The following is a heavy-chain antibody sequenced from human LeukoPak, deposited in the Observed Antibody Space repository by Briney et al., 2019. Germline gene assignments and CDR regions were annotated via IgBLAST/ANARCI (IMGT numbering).Heavy chain of an antibody. CDR3: ARDGSRGRGYSGYVGY. D-gene: IGHD5-12*01. J-gene: IGHJ4*02. CDR2: IYYSGST. CDR1: GGSISSYY. V-gene: IGHV4-59*01. Sequence: NPSETLSLTCTVSGGSISSYYWSWIRQPPGKGLEWIGYIYYSGSTNYNPSLKSRVTISVDTSKNQFSLKLSSVTAADTAVYYCARDGSRGRGYSGYVGYWGQGTLVTVSS.